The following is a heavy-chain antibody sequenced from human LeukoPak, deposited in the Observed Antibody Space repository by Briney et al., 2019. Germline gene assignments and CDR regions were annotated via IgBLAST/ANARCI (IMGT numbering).Heavy chain of an antibody. CDR3: ARGGFHGSGTYQDY. CDR1: GFTFSDYF. CDR2: INCNGDRT. V-gene: IGHV3-20*04. D-gene: IGHD3-10*01. J-gene: IGHJ4*02. Sequence: GGSLRLSCAAAGFTFSDYFMRWVRQAPGKGLELVSVINCNGDRTDYADSVKGRFTISRDNAKKSLYLQMNSLRAEDTALYYCARGGFHGSGTYQDYWGQGTLVTASS.